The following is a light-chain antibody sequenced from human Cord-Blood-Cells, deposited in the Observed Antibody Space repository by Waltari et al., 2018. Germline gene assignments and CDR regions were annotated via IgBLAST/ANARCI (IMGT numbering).Light chain of an antibody. V-gene: IGKV1-5*03. CDR2: KAS. CDR3: QQYNSYPYT. CDR1: QSISSW. J-gene: IGKJ2*01. Sequence: QMTQSPSTLSASVGDRVTITCRASQSISSWLAWYQQKPGKAPKLLIYKASSLESGVPSRFSGSGSGTEFTLTISSLQPDDFATYYCQQYNSYPYTFGQGTKLEIK.